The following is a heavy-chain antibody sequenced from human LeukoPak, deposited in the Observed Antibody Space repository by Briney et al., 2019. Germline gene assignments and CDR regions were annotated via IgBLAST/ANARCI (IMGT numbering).Heavy chain of an antibody. Sequence: GGSLRLSCAASGFTFDDYAMSWVRQAPGKGLEWVSGINWNGGSTGYADSVKGRFTISRDNAKNSLYLQMNSLRAEDTALYYCARAVYYYDSCGYYYFDYRGQGTLVTVSS. CDR2: INWNGGST. CDR1: GFTFDDYA. D-gene: IGHD3-22*01. CDR3: ARAVYYYDSCGYYYFDY. V-gene: IGHV3-20*04. J-gene: IGHJ4*02.